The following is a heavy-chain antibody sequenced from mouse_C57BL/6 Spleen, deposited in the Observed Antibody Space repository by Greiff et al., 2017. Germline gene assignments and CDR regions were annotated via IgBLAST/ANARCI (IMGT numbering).Heavy chain of an antibody. J-gene: IGHJ3*01. Sequence: QVQLQQPGAELVKPGASVKMSCKASGYTFTSYWITWVKQRPGQGLEWIGDIYPGSGSTKYNEKFKGKATLTVDTSSSTAYLQLSSLTSEDPAVYYCATTAPGWFAYWGQGTLGTVSA. CDR1: GYTFTSYW. CDR3: ATTAPGWFAY. V-gene: IGHV1-55*01. D-gene: IGHD3-2*01. CDR2: IYPGSGST.